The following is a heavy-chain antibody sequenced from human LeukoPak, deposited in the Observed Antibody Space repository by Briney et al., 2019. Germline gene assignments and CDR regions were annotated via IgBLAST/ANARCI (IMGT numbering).Heavy chain of an antibody. D-gene: IGHD3-22*01. CDR1: GYSSPSYW. V-gene: IGHV5-10-1*01. CDR3: VRQPLGVYDTTQNWFDP. Sequence: GESLKISCRVSGYSSPSYWITWVRQMPGKGLEWMGRIAPSDSYTNYSPSFEGHVAFSVDESTSTVYLQWSSLKASDTAMYYCVRQPLGVYDTTQNWFDPWGQGTLVTVSS. J-gene: IGHJ5*02. CDR2: IAPSDSYT.